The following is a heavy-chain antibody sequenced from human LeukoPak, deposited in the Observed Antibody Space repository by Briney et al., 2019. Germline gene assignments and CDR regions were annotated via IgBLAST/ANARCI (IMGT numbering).Heavy chain of an antibody. CDR2: ISSGGDYL. V-gene: IGHV3-21*01. J-gene: IGHJ4*02. D-gene: IGHD6-19*01. Sequence: PGGSLRLSCAASGFSFSAHSLNWVRQAPGKGLESVSSISSGGDYLFYADSVKGRFTISRDNAKNSLFLQMNSLRDEDTAIYYCARDLGSYSSGWYMGFDYWGQGTLVTVSS. CDR3: ARDLGSYSSGWYMGFDY. CDR1: GFSFSAHS.